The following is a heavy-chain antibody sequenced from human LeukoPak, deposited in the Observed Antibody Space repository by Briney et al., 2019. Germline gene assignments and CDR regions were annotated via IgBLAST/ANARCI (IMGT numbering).Heavy chain of an antibody. CDR1: GGSFSGYY. D-gene: IGHD3-9*01. V-gene: IGHV4-34*01. Sequence: SETLSLTCAVYGGSFSGYYWSWVRQPPGKGLEWIGEISHSGSTNYNPSLKSRVTISVDTSKNQFSLKLSSVTAADTAVYYCARQYYDILTGYYTSGDGAFDIWGQGTMVTVSS. CDR3: ARQYYDILTGYYTSGDGAFDI. J-gene: IGHJ3*02. CDR2: ISHSGST.